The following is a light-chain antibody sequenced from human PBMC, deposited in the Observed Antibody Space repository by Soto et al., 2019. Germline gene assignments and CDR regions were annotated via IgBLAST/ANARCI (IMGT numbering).Light chain of an antibody. Sequence: QSVLSQPPSASATPGQRVTISCSGSSSNIGSNTVNWYQQLPGTAPKLLIYKSNQWPSGVPDRFSGSKSGTSASLAISGLQSEDEADYYCAAWDDSLNGRVFGGGTKVTVL. V-gene: IGLV1-44*01. CDR3: AAWDDSLNGRV. CDR2: KSN. CDR1: SSNIGSNT. J-gene: IGLJ3*02.